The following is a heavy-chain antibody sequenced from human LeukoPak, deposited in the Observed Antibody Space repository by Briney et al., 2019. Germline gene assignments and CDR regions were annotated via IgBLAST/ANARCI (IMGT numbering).Heavy chain of an antibody. CDR3: AKDLLVQWLVGSDAFDI. CDR2: ISGSGGNT. Sequence: GGSLRLSCAVSGLTFSNYAMTWVRQAPGKGLEWVSSISGSGGNTYYADSVKGRFTISRDNSKNTLYLQMNSLRAEDTAVYYCAKDLLVQWLVGSDAFDIWGQGTMVTVSS. D-gene: IGHD6-19*01. CDR1: GLTFSNYA. J-gene: IGHJ3*02. V-gene: IGHV3-23*01.